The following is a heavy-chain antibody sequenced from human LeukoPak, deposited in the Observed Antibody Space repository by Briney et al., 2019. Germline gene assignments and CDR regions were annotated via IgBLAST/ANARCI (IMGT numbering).Heavy chain of an antibody. CDR3: ARDHSSGLYYFDY. J-gene: IGHJ4*02. D-gene: IGHD6-19*01. CDR2: IIPIFGTA. V-gene: IGHV1-69*13. CDR1: GGTFISYG. Sequence: GASVKVSCKASGGTFISYGISWVRQAPGQGLEWMGGIIPIFGTANYAQKFQGRVTITADESTSTAYMELSILRSEDTAVYYCARDHSSGLYYFDYWGQGTLVTVSS.